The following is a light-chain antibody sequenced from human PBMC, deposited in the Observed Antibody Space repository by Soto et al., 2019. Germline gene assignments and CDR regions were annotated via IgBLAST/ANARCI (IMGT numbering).Light chain of an antibody. J-gene: IGLJ1*01. Sequence: QSVLTQPRSVSGSPGQSVTISCTGTSSDVGGYNYVSWYQQHPGKAPKLMIYDVTKRPSGVPDRFSGSKSGNTASLTISGLQAEDEADYYCCSYAGSYTRYVFGTGTKDRP. CDR3: CSYAGSYTRYV. CDR2: DVT. CDR1: SSDVGGYNY. V-gene: IGLV2-11*01.